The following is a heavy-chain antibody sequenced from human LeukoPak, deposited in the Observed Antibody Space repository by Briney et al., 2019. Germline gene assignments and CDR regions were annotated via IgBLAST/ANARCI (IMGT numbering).Heavy chain of an antibody. J-gene: IGHJ4*02. Sequence: ASVKVSCKASGGTYSNSAISWVRQAPGKGVEWMGRIIPMLAIPTSSPRFQPRVTITPDRSTAYMELSSLRSEDTAVYYCARLQDYSDYSDYWGQGTLVTVSS. D-gene: IGHD4-11*01. CDR3: ARLQDYSDYSDY. CDR2: IIPMLAIP. V-gene: IGHV1-69*04. CDR1: GGTYSNSA.